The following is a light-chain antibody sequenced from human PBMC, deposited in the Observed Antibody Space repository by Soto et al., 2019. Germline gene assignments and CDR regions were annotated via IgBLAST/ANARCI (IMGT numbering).Light chain of an antibody. CDR1: QSISSY. J-gene: IGKJ3*01. CDR3: QQGYNTSSP. Sequence: DIQMTQSPSSLSASVGDRVTITCRASQSISSYLNWYQQKPGKAPKLLIYAASSLQSGVPSRFSGSGSGTDFTLTISSLQPEDFATYYCQQGYNTSSPFGPGTKVDIK. V-gene: IGKV1-39*01. CDR2: AAS.